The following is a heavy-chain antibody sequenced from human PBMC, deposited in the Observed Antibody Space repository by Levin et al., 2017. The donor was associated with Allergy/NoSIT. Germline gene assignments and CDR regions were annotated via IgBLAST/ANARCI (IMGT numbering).Heavy chain of an antibody. CDR2: ITYDGGDQ. J-gene: IGHJ4*02. V-gene: IGHV3-30*18. D-gene: IGHD4/OR15-4a*01. CDR1: GFTLSGYA. Sequence: QSGGSLRLSCAASGFTLSGYAMHWVRQAPGRGLEWVAGITYDGGDQYYGDSVRGRFTISRDNSRNTLYLQMNNLRPDDTAVYFCAKGGANIFVSSDSWGQGTLVSVSS. CDR3: AKGGANIFVSSDS.